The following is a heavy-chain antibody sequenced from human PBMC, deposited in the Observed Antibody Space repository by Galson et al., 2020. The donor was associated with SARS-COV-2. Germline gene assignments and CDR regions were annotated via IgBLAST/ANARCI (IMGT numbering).Heavy chain of an antibody. CDR1: GFAFSSYT. Sequence: GESLKISCAASGFAFSSYTMNWVRQAPGKGLEWVASLDTSSTYIYYADSLKGRFTISRDNAENSLYLQMNSLRAEDTAVYYCARSPPASTAGTSICFDCWGQGTQVTVSS. CDR2: LDTSSTYI. V-gene: IGHV3-21*01. J-gene: IGHJ4*02. D-gene: IGHD3-10*01. CDR3: ARSPPASTAGTSICFDC.